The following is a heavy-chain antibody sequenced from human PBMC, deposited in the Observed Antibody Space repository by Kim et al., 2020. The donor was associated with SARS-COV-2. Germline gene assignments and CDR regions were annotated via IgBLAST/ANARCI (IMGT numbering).Heavy chain of an antibody. Sequence: SVKVSCKASGGTFSSYAISWVRQAPGQGLEWMGGIIPIFGTANYAQKFQGRVTITADESTSTAYMELSSLRSEDTAVYYCASISGSGSSWLYYYYGMDVWGQVTTVTVSS. CDR1: GGTFSSYA. V-gene: IGHV1-69*13. J-gene: IGHJ6*02. D-gene: IGHD6-13*01. CDR2: IIPIFGTA. CDR3: ASISGSGSSWLYYYYGMDV.